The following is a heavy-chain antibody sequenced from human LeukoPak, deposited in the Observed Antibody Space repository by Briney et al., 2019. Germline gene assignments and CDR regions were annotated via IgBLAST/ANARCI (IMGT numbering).Heavy chain of an antibody. J-gene: IGHJ6*02. CDR2: INPNSGGT. Sequence: ASVKVSFKTSGYTFTDYYIHWVRQAPGQGLEWMGWINPNSGGTNYEHKFQGRVSMTRDTSINTAYMEVSSLRSDDTAVYYCANQFSLYHGSGNLISDYYNYGFDVWGQGTTVTVSS. V-gene: IGHV1-2*02. CDR3: ANQFSLYHGSGNLISDYYNYGFDV. CDR1: GYTFTDYY. D-gene: IGHD3-10*01.